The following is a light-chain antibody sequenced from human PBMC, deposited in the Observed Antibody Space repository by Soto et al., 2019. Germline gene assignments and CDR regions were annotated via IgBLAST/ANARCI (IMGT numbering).Light chain of an antibody. Sequence: DIQLTKSPSFLSASVGDRVTITCRASQDVSDYLAWYQHAPGKAPNLLIYAAYNLQSGVPSRFSGSGSGTEFSLTITSLQPEDFATYYCQYLNGAPTITFGQGTRLEIK. J-gene: IGKJ5*01. CDR1: QDVSDY. V-gene: IGKV1-9*01. CDR2: AAY. CDR3: QYLNGAPTIT.